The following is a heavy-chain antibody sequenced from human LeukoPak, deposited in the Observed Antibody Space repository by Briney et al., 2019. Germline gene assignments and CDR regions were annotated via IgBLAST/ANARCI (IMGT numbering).Heavy chain of an antibody. J-gene: IGHJ6*03. Sequence: PGGSLRLSCAASGFTFDDYGMSWVRQAPGKGLEWVSGINWQGGSASYADSVKGRFTISRDSAKNSLYLQMNSLRAEDTAVYYCARASRQWLLYYYYMDVWGKGTTVTVSS. CDR2: INWQGGSA. CDR3: ARASRQWLLYYYYMDV. CDR1: GFTFDDYG. V-gene: IGHV3-20*04. D-gene: IGHD5-18*01.